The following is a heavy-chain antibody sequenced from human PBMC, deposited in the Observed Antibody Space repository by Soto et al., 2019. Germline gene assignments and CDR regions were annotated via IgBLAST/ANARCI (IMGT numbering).Heavy chain of an antibody. Sequence: GGTLRLSCAVSGFSLSYFGMHWVRQAPGKGLEWVAFMSYDGRSQYFRDSVKGRFTISRDTPKNTLYLQMDSLRVEDTAVYFCVKTAHEYYNFWSGYSHFDSCGRGLLVTVSS. CDR1: GFSLSYFG. CDR3: VKTAHEYYNFWSGYSHFDS. V-gene: IGHV3-30*18. CDR2: MSYDGRSQ. J-gene: IGHJ4*02. D-gene: IGHD3-3*01.